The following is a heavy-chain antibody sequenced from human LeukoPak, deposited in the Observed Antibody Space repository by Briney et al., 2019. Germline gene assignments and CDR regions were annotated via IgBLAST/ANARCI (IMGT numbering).Heavy chain of an antibody. CDR1: GFSFSSYS. CDR3: ARDYLYAFDY. CDR2: ISGSGNAK. J-gene: IGHJ4*02. Sequence: PGGSLRLSCAASGFSFSSYSMNWVRQAPGKGLAWVSYISGSGNAKHYTDSVKGRFTISRDNAKNALYLQMNSLRAEDTAVYFCARDYLYAFDYWGQGTLVTVSS. D-gene: IGHD2-2*01. V-gene: IGHV3-48*01.